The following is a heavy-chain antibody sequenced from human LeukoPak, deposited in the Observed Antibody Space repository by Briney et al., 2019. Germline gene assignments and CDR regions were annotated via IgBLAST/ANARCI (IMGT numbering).Heavy chain of an antibody. J-gene: IGHJ4*02. Sequence: SETLSLTCTVSGGSISSGGYYWSWIRQPPGKGLEWIGEINHSGSTNYNPSLKSRVTISVDTSKNQLSLKLSSVTAADTAVYYCARGLGSGYDWFLKRGIDYWGQGTLVTVSS. CDR2: INHSGST. CDR1: GGSISSGGYY. D-gene: IGHD5-12*01. CDR3: ARGLGSGYDWFLKRGIDY. V-gene: IGHV4-39*07.